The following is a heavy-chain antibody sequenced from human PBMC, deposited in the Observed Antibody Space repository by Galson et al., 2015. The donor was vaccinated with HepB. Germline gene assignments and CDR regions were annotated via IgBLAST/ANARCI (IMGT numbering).Heavy chain of an antibody. CDR2: IYHSGST. CDR3: ARDRRECTTARCFNFHYYGVDV. J-gene: IGHJ6*02. CDR1: GGPISSSNW. D-gene: IGHD2-2*01. V-gene: IGHV4-4*02. Sequence: SETLSLTCDVSGGPISSSNWWIWVRQPPGRGLEWIGEIYHSGSTNYNPSLKSRVTFSVDKSKNQFSLRLNYVTAADAAVYYCARDRRECTTARCFNFHYYGVDVWGPGTTVAVSS.